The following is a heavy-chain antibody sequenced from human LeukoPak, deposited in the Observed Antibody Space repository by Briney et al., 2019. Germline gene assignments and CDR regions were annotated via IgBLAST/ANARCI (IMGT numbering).Heavy chain of an antibody. CDR3: ARTEHKGSVAFDI. D-gene: IGHD1-14*01. V-gene: IGHV4-34*01. Sequence: PSETLSLTCAVYGGSFSDYYWSWIRQPPGKGLEWIGEINHSGSTNYNPSLKSRVTISVDTSKNQFSLKLSSVTAADTAVYYCARTEHKGSVAFDIWGQGTMVTVSS. J-gene: IGHJ3*02. CDR2: INHSGST. CDR1: GGSFSDYY.